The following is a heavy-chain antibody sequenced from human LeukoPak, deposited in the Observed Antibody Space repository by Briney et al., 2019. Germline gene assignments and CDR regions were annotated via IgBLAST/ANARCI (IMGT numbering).Heavy chain of an antibody. J-gene: IGHJ5*02. Sequence: GASVKVSCKASGYTFTGYYMHWVRQAPGQGLEWMGWINPNSGDTNYAQKFQGRVTMTRDTSISTAYMDMRRLRFDDTAVYYCVRGPLEYCSGCTCYSGRNWFDPWGEGTLVTVSS. CDR3: VRGPLEYCSGCTCYSGRNWFDP. CDR1: GYTFTGYY. V-gene: IGHV1-2*02. D-gene: IGHD2-15*01. CDR2: INPNSGDT.